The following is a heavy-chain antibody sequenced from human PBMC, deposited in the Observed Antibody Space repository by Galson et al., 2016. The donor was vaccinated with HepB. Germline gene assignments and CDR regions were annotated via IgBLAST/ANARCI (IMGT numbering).Heavy chain of an antibody. CDR2: ISRSGDST. D-gene: IGHD1-14*01. Sequence: SLRLSCAASGFTFSNYGMTWVRQAPGKGLEVVSSISRSGDSTDYADSVKGRFTISRDNSKNTLSLQKNSLTADDTAIYYCVQGRTAPAVWGKGTTVTVSS. CDR3: VQGRTAPAV. CDR1: GFTFSNYG. V-gene: IGHV3-23*01. J-gene: IGHJ6*04.